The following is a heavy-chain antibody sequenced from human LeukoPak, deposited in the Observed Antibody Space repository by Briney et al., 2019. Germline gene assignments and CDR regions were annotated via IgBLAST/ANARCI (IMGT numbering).Heavy chain of an antibody. J-gene: IGHJ4*02. CDR1: GYTFTSYA. Sequence: ASVKVSCKASGYTFTSYAMNWVRQAPGQGLEWMGWINTNTGNPTYAQGFTGRFVFSLDTSVSTAYLQISSLKAEDTAVYYCARESITMVRGVIITTPREEPLDYWGQGTLATVSS. CDR3: ARESITMVRGVIITTPREEPLDY. V-gene: IGHV7-4-1*02. CDR2: INTNTGNP. D-gene: IGHD3-10*01.